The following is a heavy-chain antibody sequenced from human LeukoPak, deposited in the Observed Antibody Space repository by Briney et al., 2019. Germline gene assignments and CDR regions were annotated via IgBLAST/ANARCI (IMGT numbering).Heavy chain of an antibody. J-gene: IGHJ3*02. CDR2: INPSGGST. CDR1: GYTFTSYY. CDR3: AREPEGTRPTFDI. D-gene: IGHD3-10*01. Sequence: ASVKVSCKASGYTFTSYYMHWVRQAPGQGLEWMGIINPSGGSTIYAQKFQGRVTMTRDTSTSTVYMELSSLRSEDPAVYYCAREPEGTRPTFDIWGQGTMVTVSS. V-gene: IGHV1-46*01.